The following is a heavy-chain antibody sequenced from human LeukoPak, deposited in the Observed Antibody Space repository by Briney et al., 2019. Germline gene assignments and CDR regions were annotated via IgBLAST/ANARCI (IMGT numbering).Heavy chain of an antibody. D-gene: IGHD4-17*01. CDR3: AREGRYGDYSVF. J-gene: IGHJ4*02. CDR1: KFTFSSNW. Sequence: GGSLRLSCAASKFTFSSNWMHWVRQAPGKGLVWVSRIKCDGSNTNYADSVKGRFTISRDNAKNTLYLQMNSLRAEDTAVYYCAREGRYGDYSVFWGQGTLVTVSS. CDR2: IKCDGSNT. V-gene: IGHV3-74*01.